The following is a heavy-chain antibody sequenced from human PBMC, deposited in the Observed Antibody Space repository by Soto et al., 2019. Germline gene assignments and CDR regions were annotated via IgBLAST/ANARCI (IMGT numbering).Heavy chain of an antibody. D-gene: IGHD3-22*01. CDR2: IIPICGTA. CDR1: GGIFSSYA. Sequence: QEPLVQSGAEVKKPGASVTVACKASGGIFSSYAISWVRQAPGQGLAWMGGIIPICGTANYAQKFQGRVTITAYASTNTAYMDMSSLKSEDTAIYYCAGGGSGYVWFNEFWGQGTLVTVSS. J-gene: IGHJ4*02. CDR3: AGGGSGYVWFNEF. V-gene: IGHV1-69*01.